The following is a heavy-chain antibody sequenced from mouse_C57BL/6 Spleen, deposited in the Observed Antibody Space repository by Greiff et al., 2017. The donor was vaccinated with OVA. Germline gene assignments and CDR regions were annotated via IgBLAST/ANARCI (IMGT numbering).Heavy chain of an antibody. D-gene: IGHD1-1*01. CDR3: SITSTTVDATGDYYAMDY. CDR1: GYTFTSYW. CDR2: IHPSDSDT. J-gene: IGHJ4*01. V-gene: IGHV1-74*01. Sequence: VQLQQSGADLVKPGASVKVSCKASGYTFTSYWMHWVKQRPGQGLEWIGGIHPSDSDTNYNQKFKGKATLTVDKSSSTAYMQLSSLTSEDTAVYYYSITSTTVDATGDYYAMDYWGQGTPVTVSA.